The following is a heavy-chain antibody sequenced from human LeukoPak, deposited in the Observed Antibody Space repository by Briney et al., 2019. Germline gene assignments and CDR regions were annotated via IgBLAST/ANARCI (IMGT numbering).Heavy chain of an antibody. V-gene: IGHV3-23*01. Sequence: GGSLRLSCAASGFTFSSYNMNWVRQAPGKGLEWVSAISGSGGSTYYADSVKGRFTISRDNSKNTLYLQMNSLRAEDTAVYYCANRDYYDSRGYYYVGSAFDIWGQGTMVTVSS. D-gene: IGHD3-22*01. CDR2: ISGSGGST. CDR1: GFTFSSYN. CDR3: ANRDYYDSRGYYYVGSAFDI. J-gene: IGHJ3*02.